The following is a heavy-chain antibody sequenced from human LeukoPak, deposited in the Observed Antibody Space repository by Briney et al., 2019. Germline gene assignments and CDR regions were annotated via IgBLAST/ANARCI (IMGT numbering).Heavy chain of an antibody. CDR1: GFTFSSYA. V-gene: IGHV3-23*01. D-gene: IGHD3-10*01. Sequence: GGSLRLSCAASGFTFSSYAMSWVRQAPGKGLEWVSAISGSGGSIYYADSVKGRFTISRDNSKNTLYLQMNSLRAEDTAVYYCARIPVFSSGRLIAPNFDYWGQGTLVTVSS. J-gene: IGHJ4*02. CDR2: ISGSGGSI. CDR3: ARIPVFSSGRLIAPNFDY.